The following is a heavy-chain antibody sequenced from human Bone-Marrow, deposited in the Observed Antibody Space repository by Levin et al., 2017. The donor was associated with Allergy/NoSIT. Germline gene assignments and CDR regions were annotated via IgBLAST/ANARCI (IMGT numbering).Heavy chain of an antibody. D-gene: IGHD2-21*02. CDR1: GASIRSGGSS. CDR2: IYHSGAA. J-gene: IGHJ4*02. V-gene: IGHV4-30-2*01. CDR3: ARGGYCGGDCYSSFDS. Sequence: SQTLSLTCTVSGASIRSGGSSWSWIRQPPGKGLEWIGYIYHSGAAYYSPSLKTRVTISADWSKNQFSLNLGSVTAADTAVYYCARGGYCGGDCYSSFDSWGQGTLVTVSS.